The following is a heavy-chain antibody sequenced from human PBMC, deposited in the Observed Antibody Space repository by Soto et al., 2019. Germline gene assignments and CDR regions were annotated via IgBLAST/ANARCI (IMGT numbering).Heavy chain of an antibody. CDR2: FDPEDGET. V-gene: IGHV1-24*01. Sequence: GASVKVSCKVSGYTLTELSMHWVRQAPGKGLEWMGGFDPEDGETIYAQKFQGRVTMTEDTSTDTAYMELSSLRSEDTAVYYCATLLWSPPRYDAFDIWGQGTMVTVSS. D-gene: IGHD3-10*01. J-gene: IGHJ3*02. CDR1: GYTLTELS. CDR3: ATLLWSPPRYDAFDI.